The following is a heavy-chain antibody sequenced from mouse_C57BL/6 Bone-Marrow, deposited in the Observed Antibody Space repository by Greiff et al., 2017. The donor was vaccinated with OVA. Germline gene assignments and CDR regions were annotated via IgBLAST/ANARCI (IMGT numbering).Heavy chain of an antibody. CDR1: GFTFSDYG. J-gene: IGHJ3*01. Sequence: EVKLMESGGGLVKPGGSLKLSCAASGFTFSDYGMHWVRQAPEKGLEWVAYISSGSSTIYYADTVKGRFTISRDNAKNTLFLQMTSLRSEDTAMYYCARGLYYGNYAFAYWGQGTLVTVSA. CDR2: ISSGSSTI. CDR3: ARGLYYGNYAFAY. V-gene: IGHV5-17*01. D-gene: IGHD2-1*01.